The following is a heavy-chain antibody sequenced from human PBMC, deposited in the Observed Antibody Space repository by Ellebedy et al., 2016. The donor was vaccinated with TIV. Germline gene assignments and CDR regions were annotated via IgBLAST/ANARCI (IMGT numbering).Heavy chain of an antibody. D-gene: IGHD4-11*01. CDR1: GFTFSTYW. V-gene: IGHV3-74*01. CDR3: ARPDYRYDS. CDR2: IRGDASMT. Sequence: GGSLRLXXAASGFTFSTYWMHWVRQVPGKGLVWVAIIRGDASMTSYADSVKGRFSISRDNSKSTLHLQMNSLRADDTAVYYCARPDYRYDSWGQGTQVTVSS. J-gene: IGHJ4*02.